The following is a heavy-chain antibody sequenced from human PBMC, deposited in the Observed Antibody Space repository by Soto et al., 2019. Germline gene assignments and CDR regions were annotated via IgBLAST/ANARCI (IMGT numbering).Heavy chain of an antibody. CDR3: PRSPGYSSSLTNWCHP. V-gene: IGHV4-34*01. CDR2: INHSGST. CDR1: GWSFSGYY. J-gene: IGHJ5*02. D-gene: IGHD6-6*01. Sequence: PWETLSLTCAVYGWSFSGYYWSWIRQPPGKGLEGIGEINHSGSTNYNQSLKSRVTISVDTSKNELPLKLSSVTAADRAVYYCPRSPGYSSSLTNWCHPWRHRTPVT.